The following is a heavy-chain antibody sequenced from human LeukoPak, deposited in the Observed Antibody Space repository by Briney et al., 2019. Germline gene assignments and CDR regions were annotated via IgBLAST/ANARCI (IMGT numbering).Heavy chain of an antibody. CDR1: GFTFSSYA. CDR3: AKGIRSYDSVPFDY. V-gene: IGHV3-23*01. J-gene: IGHJ4*02. CDR2: ISGSGGST. Sequence: GGSLRLSGAASGFTFSSYAMSWVRQAPGKGLEWVSAISGSGGSTYYADSVKGRFTISRDNSKNTLYLQMNSLRAEDTAVYYCAKGIRSYDSVPFDYWGQGTLVTVSS. D-gene: IGHD3-22*01.